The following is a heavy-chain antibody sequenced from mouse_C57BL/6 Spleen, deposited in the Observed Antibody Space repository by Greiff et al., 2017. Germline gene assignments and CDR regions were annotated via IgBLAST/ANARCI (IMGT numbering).Heavy chain of an antibody. V-gene: IGHV2-2*01. Sequence: QVQLKESGPGLVQPSQCLSITCTVSGFSFTSYGVHWVRQSPGKGLEWLGVIWSGGSTDSNAAFISRLSIRKDNAKSQVFFKMTSLQADDTAICYCARNLVTLYWYFDVWGTGTTVTVSS. J-gene: IGHJ1*03. CDR2: IWSGGST. CDR1: GFSFTSYG. D-gene: IGHD2-1*01. CDR3: ARNLVTLYWYFDV.